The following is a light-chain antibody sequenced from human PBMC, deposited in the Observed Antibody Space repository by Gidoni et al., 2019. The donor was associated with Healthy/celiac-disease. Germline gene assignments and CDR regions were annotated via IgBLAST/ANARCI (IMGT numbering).Light chain of an antibody. Sequence: DIQMTQPPSSVSASVGDRVTITWRGSQGISSWLAWYQQKPGEAPKLLIYAASRLKSGVPPRCSGSGSGTDFTLTISSLQPEDFATYYCQQANRFPYTFXXXTKLEIK. J-gene: IGKJ2*01. CDR1: QGISSW. CDR3: QQANRFPYT. CDR2: AAS. V-gene: IGKV1-12*01.